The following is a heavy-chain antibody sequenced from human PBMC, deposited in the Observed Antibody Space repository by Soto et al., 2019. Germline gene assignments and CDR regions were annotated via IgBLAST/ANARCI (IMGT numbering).Heavy chain of an antibody. Sequence: EVQLLESGGDLVQSGGSLRLSCEASGFSFSSYAMSWVRQAPGRGLEWVSTISGGGANTQYAESVKGRFTISRDNSTNTLHLQMTALRADDTALYFCAKERYCSATSCYGGFDVWGQGTVVTVSS. V-gene: IGHV3-23*01. CDR1: GFSFSSYA. J-gene: IGHJ3*01. D-gene: IGHD2-2*01. CDR2: ISGGGANT. CDR3: AKERYCSATSCYGGFDV.